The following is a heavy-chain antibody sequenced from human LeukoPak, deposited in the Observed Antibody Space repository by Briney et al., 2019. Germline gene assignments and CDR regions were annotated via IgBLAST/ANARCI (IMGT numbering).Heavy chain of an antibody. CDR3: ALDSTSSSLADP. CDR1: GYSFSNYY. CDR2: INPSGGST. D-gene: IGHD2-2*01. V-gene: IGHV1-46*01. Sequence: ASVKVSCKASGYSFSNYYMHWVRQAPGQGLEWMGIINPSGGSTSYAQKFQGRVTMTRDMSTSTFYMEMSSLRSEDTAVYYCALDSTSSSLADPWGQGTLVTVSS. J-gene: IGHJ5*02.